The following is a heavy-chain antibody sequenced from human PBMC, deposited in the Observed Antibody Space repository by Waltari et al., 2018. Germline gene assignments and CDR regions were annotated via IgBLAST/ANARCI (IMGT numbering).Heavy chain of an antibody. J-gene: IGHJ4*02. CDR1: GGTFSSYA. Sequence: QVQLVQSGAEVKKPGSSVKVSCKASGGTFSSYAISWVRQAPGQGLEWMGRIIPSLGIANYEQKVQGRVTITADKSTSTAYMELSSLRSEDTAVYYCARELTATTGLDYWGQGTLVTVSS. D-gene: IGHD4-4*01. CDR3: ARELTATTGLDY. V-gene: IGHV1-69*09. CDR2: IIPSLGIA.